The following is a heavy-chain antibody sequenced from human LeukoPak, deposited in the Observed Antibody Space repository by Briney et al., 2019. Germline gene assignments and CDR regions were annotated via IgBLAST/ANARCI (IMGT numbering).Heavy chain of an antibody. V-gene: IGHV4-59*01. CDR2: IYDSGST. CDR1: GGSISSYY. D-gene: IGHD3-22*01. J-gene: IGHJ3*02. CDR3: ASLTTADAFDI. Sequence: SETLSLTCTVSGGSISSYYWSWIRQPPGKGLEWIGYIYDSGSTNYNPSLKSRVTISVDTSKDQFSLKLSSVTAADTAVFYCASLTTADAFDIWGQGTMVTVSS.